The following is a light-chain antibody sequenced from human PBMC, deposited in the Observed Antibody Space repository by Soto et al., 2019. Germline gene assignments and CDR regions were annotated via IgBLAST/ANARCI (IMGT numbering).Light chain of an antibody. V-gene: IGKV1-5*01. CDR3: QQYDYSRT. CDR1: QSIAAS. CDR2: DVS. J-gene: IGKJ1*01. Sequence: DIQMTQSPSALSASVGDTVTITCQASQSIAASLAWYQHKPGEAPKLLIYDVSSLETGVPSRFSGSGSGTEFSLTIRGLQPDDFATYYCQQYDYSRTFGQGTKVDIK.